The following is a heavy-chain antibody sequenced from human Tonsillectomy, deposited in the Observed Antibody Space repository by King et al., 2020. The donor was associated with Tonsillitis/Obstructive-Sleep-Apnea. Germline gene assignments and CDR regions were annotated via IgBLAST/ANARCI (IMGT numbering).Heavy chain of an antibody. CDR1: GGSISSYY. Sequence: QLQESGPGLVKPSETLSLTCTVSGGSISSYYWSWIRQPPGKGLEWIGYIYYSGSTNYNPSLKSRVTISVDTSKNQFSLKLSSVTAADTAVYYCVREGSEGAIDYWGQGTLVTVSS. CDR2: IYYSGST. J-gene: IGHJ4*02. V-gene: IGHV4-59*01. CDR3: VREGSEGAIDY. D-gene: IGHD2-15*01.